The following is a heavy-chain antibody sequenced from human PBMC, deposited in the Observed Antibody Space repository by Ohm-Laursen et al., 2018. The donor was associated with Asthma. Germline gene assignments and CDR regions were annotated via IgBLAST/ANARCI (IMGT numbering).Heavy chain of an antibody. D-gene: IGHD5-12*01. Sequence: SLRLSCSVSGYTFRRYSIHWVRQAPGKGLEWVASISTASTFIYYADSVRGRFTISRDNAKNSLYLQMNSLRAEDTAVYYCARGPNSGYDGWGQGTLVTVSS. CDR3: ARGPNSGYDG. CDR2: ISTASTFI. J-gene: IGHJ4*02. V-gene: IGHV3-21*01. CDR1: GYTFRRYS.